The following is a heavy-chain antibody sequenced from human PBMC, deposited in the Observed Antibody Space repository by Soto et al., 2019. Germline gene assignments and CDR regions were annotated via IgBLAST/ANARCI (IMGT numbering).Heavy chain of an antibody. V-gene: IGHV2-5*02. D-gene: IGHD3-16*01. CDR3: AQRLPHYVLGREPGNWFDP. J-gene: IGHJ5*02. CDR1: GFSLSTTGVG. CDR2: ISWDDDK. Sequence: QITLKESGPTLVRPTQTLTLTCTFSGFSLSTTGVGVGWIRQPPGKALEWLALISWDDDKRYSPSLKSMLTITTDTSTHEVILTTTTMPPVDTARYSSAQRLPHYVLGREPGNWFDPWGQGTLVTVSS.